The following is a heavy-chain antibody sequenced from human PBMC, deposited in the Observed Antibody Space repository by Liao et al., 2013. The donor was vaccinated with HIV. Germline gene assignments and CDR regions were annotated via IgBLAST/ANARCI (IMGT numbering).Heavy chain of an antibody. CDR1: GDSISSGTYF. V-gene: IGHV4-61*02. D-gene: IGHD3-10*01. CDR2: IYTSGST. CDR3: ARDGYYGSGTP. Sequence: QVQLQESGPGLVKPSQTLSLTCTVSGDSISSGTYFWTWIRQPAGKGLEWIGRIYTSGSTNYNPSLKSRVTISIDTSKNQFSLKLSSVTAADTAVYYCARDGYYGSGTPWGQGTLVTVSS. J-gene: IGHJ5*02.